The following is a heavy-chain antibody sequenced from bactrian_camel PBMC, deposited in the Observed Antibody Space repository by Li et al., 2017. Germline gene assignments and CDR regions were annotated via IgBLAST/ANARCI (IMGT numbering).Heavy chain of an antibody. Sequence: HVQLVESGGGSVQAGGSLTLSCALSQSTLDSHSMAWFRQRPGKEREGVATLRPDFRTSYADSVKGRFTISQDSATNTVYLQMDNLKPEDTAVYYCAADWDGNQCDLRFVDLGYWGQGTQVTVS. CDR2: LRPDFRT. V-gene: IGHV3S56*01. CDR3: AADWDGNQCDLRFVDLGY. J-gene: IGHJ4*01. CDR1: QSTLDSHS. D-gene: IGHD5*01.